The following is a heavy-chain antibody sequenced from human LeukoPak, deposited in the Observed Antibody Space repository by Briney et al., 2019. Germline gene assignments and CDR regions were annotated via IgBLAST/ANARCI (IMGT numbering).Heavy chain of an antibody. J-gene: IGHJ4*02. CDR1: GYRFSSYW. CDR2: IYPGDSDT. CDR3: ARSGATDDYFDY. Sequence: GESLKISCKGSGYRFSSYWIGWVRQLPGKGLEWMGIIYPGDSDTRYSPSFQGQVTISADKSISTAYLQWSSLKASDSAIYYCARSGATDDYFDYWGQGTLVTVSS. D-gene: IGHD5-12*01. V-gene: IGHV5-51*01.